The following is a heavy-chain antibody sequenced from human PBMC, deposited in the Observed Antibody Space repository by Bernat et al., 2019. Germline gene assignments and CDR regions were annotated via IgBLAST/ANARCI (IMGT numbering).Heavy chain of an antibody. CDR1: GFTFSSYA. J-gene: IGHJ4*02. CDR2: ISGSGDST. CDR3: AKARGTSRIARNTDY. V-gene: IGHV3-23*01. D-gene: IGHD1-14*01. Sequence: EVQLLESGGALVQPGGSLRLSCAASGFTFSSYAMSWVRQAPGKGLEWVSEISGSGDSTFYADSVKGRFTISRDNAKNTLYMQMNSLRAEDTALYYCAKARGTSRIARNTDYWGQGTLVTVSS.